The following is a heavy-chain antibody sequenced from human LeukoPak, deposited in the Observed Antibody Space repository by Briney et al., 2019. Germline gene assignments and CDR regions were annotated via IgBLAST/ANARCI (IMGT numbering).Heavy chain of an antibody. D-gene: IGHD2-2*02. J-gene: IGHJ6*03. CDR3: ARCYTNYYYYMDV. Sequence: SQTLSLTCTVSGGSISSYYWSWIRQPAGKGLEWIGRIYTSGSTNYNPSLKSLVTMSVDTSKNQFSLKLSSVTAADTAVYYCARCYTNYYYYMDVWGKGTTVTVSS. V-gene: IGHV4-4*07. CDR2: IYTSGST. CDR1: GGSISSYY.